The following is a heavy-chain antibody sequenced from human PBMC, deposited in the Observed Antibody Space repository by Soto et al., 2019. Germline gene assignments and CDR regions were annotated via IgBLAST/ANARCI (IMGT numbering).Heavy chain of an antibody. Sequence: EVQLLESGGGLVQPVGSLRLSCAASGFTFSSYAMSWVRQAPGRGLEWVSAISGSGGSTNYADSVKGRFTISRDNSKNTLYLQMNSLRAEDTAVSYCAKALYGDYVFFDYWGQGTLVTVSS. CDR1: GFTFSSYA. D-gene: IGHD4-17*01. V-gene: IGHV3-23*01. CDR3: AKALYGDYVFFDY. CDR2: ISGSGGST. J-gene: IGHJ4*02.